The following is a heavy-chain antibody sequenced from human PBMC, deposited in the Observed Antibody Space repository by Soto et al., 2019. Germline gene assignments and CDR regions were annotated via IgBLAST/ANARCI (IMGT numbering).Heavy chain of an antibody. J-gene: IGHJ4*02. Sequence: ASVKVSCKASGYTFTGYYMHWVRQAPGQGLEWMGWINPNSGGTNYAQKFQGRVTMTRDTSISTAYMELSRLRSDDTAVYYCAREYYYDSSGSYPRRSFDYWGQGTLVTVSS. CDR3: AREYYYDSSGSYPRRSFDY. V-gene: IGHV1-2*02. D-gene: IGHD3-22*01. CDR2: INPNSGGT. CDR1: GYTFTGYY.